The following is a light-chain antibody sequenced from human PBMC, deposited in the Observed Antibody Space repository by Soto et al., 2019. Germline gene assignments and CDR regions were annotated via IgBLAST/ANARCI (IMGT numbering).Light chain of an antibody. Sequence: QPVLTQPPSVSGAPGQRVTISCTGSSSNIGAGYDEHWYQQLPGTAPKLLIYGNSNRPSGVPDRFSGSKSGTSASLAITGLQAEDEADYYCQSYDSSLSPYVVFGGGTKLTVL. CDR3: QSYDSSLSPYVV. J-gene: IGLJ2*01. V-gene: IGLV1-40*01. CDR1: SSNIGAGYD. CDR2: GNS.